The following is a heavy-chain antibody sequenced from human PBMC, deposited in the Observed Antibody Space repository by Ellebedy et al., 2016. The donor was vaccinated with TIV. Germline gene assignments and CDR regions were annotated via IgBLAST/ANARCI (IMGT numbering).Heavy chain of an antibody. CDR3: TARIQLDRGNNWFDP. V-gene: IGHV3-23*01. J-gene: IGHJ5*02. CDR2: ISYTGSKT. D-gene: IGHD1-1*01. Sequence: GESLKISCAASGFTFSGYGMTWLRQAPGKGLEWVSSISYTGSKTYYAESVQGRFTISRDNSKSTVSLQMDSLRADDAAVYYCTARIQLDRGNNWFDPWGQGALVTVSS. CDR1: GFTFSGYG.